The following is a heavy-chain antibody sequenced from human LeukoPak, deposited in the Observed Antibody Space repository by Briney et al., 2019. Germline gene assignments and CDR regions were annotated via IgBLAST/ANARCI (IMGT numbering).Heavy chain of an antibody. Sequence: SETLSLTCAVSGYSISSGYYWGWIRQPPGKWMEWIGSIYDSASTSYNPYLKSRVTISVDTSKNQFSLKLISLTAADTDVYYCARLDSGGSWYSVGAFDIWGQGTMVTVSS. CDR1: GYSISSGYY. CDR3: ARLDSGGSWYSVGAFDI. V-gene: IGHV4-38-2*01. J-gene: IGHJ3*02. CDR2: IYDSAST. D-gene: IGHD2-15*01.